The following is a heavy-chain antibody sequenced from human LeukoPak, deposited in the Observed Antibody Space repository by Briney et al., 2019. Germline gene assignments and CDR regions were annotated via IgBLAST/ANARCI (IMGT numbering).Heavy chain of an antibody. V-gene: IGHV3-30*18. CDR1: GFTFSSYG. CDR2: ISYDGSNK. D-gene: IGHD3-10*01. CDR3: AKDYYGSGSSGLYNWFDP. J-gene: IGHJ5*02. Sequence: AGGSLRLSCAASGFTFSSYGMHWVRQAPGKGLEWVAVISYDGSNKYYADSVKGRFTISRDNSKNTLYLQMNSLRAEDTAVYYCAKDYYGSGSSGLYNWFDPWGQGTLVTVSS.